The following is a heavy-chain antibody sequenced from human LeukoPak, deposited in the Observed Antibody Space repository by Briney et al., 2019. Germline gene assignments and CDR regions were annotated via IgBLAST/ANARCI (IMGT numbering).Heavy chain of an antibody. V-gene: IGHV3-30*04. CDR2: ISYDGSNK. Sequence: GGSLRLSCAASGFTFSSYAMHWVRQAPGKGLEWGAVISYDGSNKYYADSGKGRFTTSRDNSKNTLSLQMNSLRAEDTPIYYCAKDPNDFWSGYSLYYMDVWGKGTTVTVSS. J-gene: IGHJ6*03. CDR1: GFTFSSYA. D-gene: IGHD3-3*01. CDR3: AKDPNDFWSGYSLYYMDV.